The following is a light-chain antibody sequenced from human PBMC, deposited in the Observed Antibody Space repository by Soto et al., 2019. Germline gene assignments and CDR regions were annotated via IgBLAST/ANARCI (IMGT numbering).Light chain of an antibody. V-gene: IGKV3-20*01. CDR2: GAS. CDR1: QSVGASY. CDR3: QQYGSSPIT. J-gene: IGKJ5*01. Sequence: EMVLTQSPGTLSLSPGERATLSCRASQSVGASYLAWYQQKPGQAPRLLINGASSRATGIPDRFSGSGSGTDFTLTISRLEPEDFAVYYCQQYGSSPITFGQGTRLEIK.